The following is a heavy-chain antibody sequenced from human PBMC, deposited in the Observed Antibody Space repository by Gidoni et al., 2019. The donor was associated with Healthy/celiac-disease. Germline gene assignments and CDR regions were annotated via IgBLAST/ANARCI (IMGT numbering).Heavy chain of an antibody. V-gene: IGHV3-49*04. CDR3: TRVLEYYYGSGSYYNGGYFDY. D-gene: IGHD3-10*01. CDR2: IRSKAYGGTT. CDR1: GFTFGDYA. Sequence: EVQLVESGGGLVQPGRSLRLSCTASGFTFGDYAMSWVRQAPGMGLEWVGFIRSKAYGGTTEYAASVKGRFTISRDDSKSIAYLQMNSLKTEDTAVYYCTRVLEYYYGSGSYYNGGYFDYWGQGTLVTVSS. J-gene: IGHJ4*02.